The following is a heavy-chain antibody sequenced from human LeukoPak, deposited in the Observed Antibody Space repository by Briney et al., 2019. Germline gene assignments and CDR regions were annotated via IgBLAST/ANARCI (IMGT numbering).Heavy chain of an antibody. V-gene: IGHV5-51*01. CDR3: ARHARVVVTASNNWFDP. CDR1: GYSFTSYW. D-gene: IGHD2-21*02. J-gene: IGHJ5*02. Sequence: GESLKISCKGSGYSFTSYWIGWVRQMPGKGLEWMGIIYPGDSDTRYSPSFQGQVTISADKSISTAYLQWSSLKASDTAMYYCARHARVVVTASNNWFDPWGQGTLVTVSS. CDR2: IYPGDSDT.